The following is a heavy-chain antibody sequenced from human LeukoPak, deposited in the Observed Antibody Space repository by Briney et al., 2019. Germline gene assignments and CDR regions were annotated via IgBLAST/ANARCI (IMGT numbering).Heavy chain of an antibody. J-gene: IGHJ4*02. CDR1: GGTFSSYA. Sequence: SVKVSCTASGGTFSSYAISWVRQAPGQGLEWMGGIIPIFGTANYAQKFQGRVTITADKSTSTAYMELSSLRSEDTAVYYCARKDLAGAVLRWGQGTLVTVSS. D-gene: IGHD4/OR15-4a*01. CDR3: ARKDLAGAVLR. CDR2: IIPIFGTA. V-gene: IGHV1-69*06.